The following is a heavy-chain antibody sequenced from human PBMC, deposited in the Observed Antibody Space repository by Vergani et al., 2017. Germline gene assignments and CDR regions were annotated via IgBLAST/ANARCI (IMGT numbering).Heavy chain of an antibody. J-gene: IGHJ5*02. D-gene: IGHD3-3*01. V-gene: IGHV4-59*01. Sequence: QVQLQESGPGLVKPSETLSLTCIVSGGAISSFYWSWIRQPPGKGLEWIGYIYYGGRSNYNPSLRSRVTISLDTSKNQFSLKLSSVTTADTTVYYCTRYYEGGFNPWGQGPLVTVSS. CDR1: GGAISSFY. CDR3: TRYYEGGFNP. CDR2: IYYGGRS.